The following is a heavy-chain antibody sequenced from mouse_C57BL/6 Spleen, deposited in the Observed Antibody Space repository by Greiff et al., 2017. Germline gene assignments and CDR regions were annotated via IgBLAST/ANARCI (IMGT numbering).Heavy chain of an antibody. D-gene: IGHD2-3*01. CDR1: GYSITSGYY. CDR2: ISYDGSN. J-gene: IGHJ2*01. CDR3: ARDEGGYYVYFDY. V-gene: IGHV3-6*01. Sequence: LQESGPGLVKPSQSLSLTCSVTGYSITSGYYWNWIRQFPGNKLEWMGYISYDGSNNYNPSLKNRIPITLDTSKNQFFLKLNSVTTEDTATYYCARDEGGYYVYFDYWGQGTTLTVSS.